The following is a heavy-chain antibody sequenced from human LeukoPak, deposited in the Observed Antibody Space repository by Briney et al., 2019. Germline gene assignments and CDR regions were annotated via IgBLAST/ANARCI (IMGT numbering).Heavy chain of an antibody. CDR3: ARRGQDGLFDY. J-gene: IGHJ4*02. V-gene: IGHV1-46*01. CDR2: FNPGGGGT. CDR1: GYTFANYY. Sequence: GASVKISCKTSGYTFANYYIHWVRQAPGQGFEWMGIFNPGGGGTTYAQKFQDRVTMTRDTSTSSVEMELRSLKSEDTAVYYCARRGQDGLFDYWGQGTLVTVSS.